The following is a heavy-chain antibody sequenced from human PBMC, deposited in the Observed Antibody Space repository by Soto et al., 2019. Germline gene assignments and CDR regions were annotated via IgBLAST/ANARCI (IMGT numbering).Heavy chain of an antibody. V-gene: IGHV4-34*01. J-gene: IGHJ6*02. D-gene: IGHD6-13*01. CDR1: GGSFSGYS. Sequence: PSETLSLTCAVYGGSFSGYSWRWIRQPPGKGREWIGEINHSGSTNYNPSLKRRVTIPVDTSNNQFSLKLSSVTAAETAVYYCARELRGRYSSSWYYYGMDVWGRGTTVTVS. CDR2: INHSGST. CDR3: ARELRGRYSSSWYYYGMDV.